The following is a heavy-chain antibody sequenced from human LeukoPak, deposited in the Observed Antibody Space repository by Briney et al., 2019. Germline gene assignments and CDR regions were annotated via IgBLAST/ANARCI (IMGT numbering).Heavy chain of an antibody. V-gene: IGHV3-11*04. D-gene: IGHD4-17*01. CDR1: GFTFSDYY. Sequence: GGSLRLSCAASGFTFSDYYMNWIRQAPGEGLEWISYISGSGSTIYYADSVKGRFTISRDNAKNSLYLQMNSLRAEDTAVYYCARGSAGTTVLGYYYYMDVWGKGTTVTVSS. CDR3: ARGSAGTTVLGYYYYMDV. CDR2: ISGSGSTI. J-gene: IGHJ6*03.